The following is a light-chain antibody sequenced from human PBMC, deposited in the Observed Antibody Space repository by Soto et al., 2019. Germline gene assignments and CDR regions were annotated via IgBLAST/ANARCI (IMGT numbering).Light chain of an antibody. CDR2: AAS. J-gene: IGKJ2*01. V-gene: IGKV1-39*01. Sequence: DIQMTQSPSSLSASVGDRVTITCRASQSISNYLNWYQQKPGKAPKLLIYAASSLQSGVPSRFSGSASGTDFTLTISSLQPEDFATYFCQQSYSNPYTFGQGTKLEIK. CDR3: QQSYSNPYT. CDR1: QSISNY.